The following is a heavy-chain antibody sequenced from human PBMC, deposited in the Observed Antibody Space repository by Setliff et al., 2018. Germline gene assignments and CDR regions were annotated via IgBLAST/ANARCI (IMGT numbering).Heavy chain of an antibody. CDR3: GRVWGSGWYGGSFDI. CDR2: INTNTGNP. Sequence: GASVKVSCKASGYTFTSYAMNWVRQAPGQGLEWMGWINTNTGNPMYAQGFTGRFFFSLDTSVSTAYLQISSLKAEDTAVYYCGRVWGSGWYGGSFDIWGQGTMVTVSS. V-gene: IGHV7-4-1*02. CDR1: GYTFTSYA. J-gene: IGHJ3*02. D-gene: IGHD6-19*01.